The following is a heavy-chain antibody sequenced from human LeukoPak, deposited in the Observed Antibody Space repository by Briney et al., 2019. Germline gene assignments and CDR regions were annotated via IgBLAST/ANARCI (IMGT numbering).Heavy chain of an antibody. CDR1: GGSISRNY. Sequence: PSQTLSLTCTVAGGSISRNYWSWIRLPPGKGMEWLGYIYYSGSTNYNPSLKSRVTISVDTSKNQFSLKLSSVTAADTAVYYCARSYGSGSYPYYYYYMDVWGKGTTVTVSS. V-gene: IGHV4-59*01. CDR3: ARSYGSGSYPYYYYYMDV. CDR2: IYYSGST. J-gene: IGHJ6*03. D-gene: IGHD3-10*01.